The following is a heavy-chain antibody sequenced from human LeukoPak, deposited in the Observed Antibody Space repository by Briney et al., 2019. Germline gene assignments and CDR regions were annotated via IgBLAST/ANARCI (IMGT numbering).Heavy chain of an antibody. CDR1: GFNFGDYV. CDR3: TRESGGPVDY. J-gene: IGHJ4*02. D-gene: IGHD4-23*01. V-gene: IGHV3-49*01. CDR2: IRHKGYGGTA. Sequence: GGSLRLSCTTSGFNFGDYVVSWFRQAPGKGLEWIGFIRHKGYGGTAEYAASVKGRFTISRDGSKSIAHLQMSSLETEDTAIYYCTRESGGPVDYWGQGTLVTVSS.